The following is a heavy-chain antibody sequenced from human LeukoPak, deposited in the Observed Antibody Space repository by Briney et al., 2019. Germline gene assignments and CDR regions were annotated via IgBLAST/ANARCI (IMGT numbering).Heavy chain of an antibody. CDR1: GFTFSTFA. CDR3: ARAPPYCSSTSCYRKYYYYYYYMDV. CDR2: TSYDESNK. V-gene: IGHV3-30-3*01. D-gene: IGHD2-2*02. Sequence: GGSLRLSCVASGFTFSTFAMHWVRQAPGKGLEWVALTSYDESNKRCADSVKGRYTISRDNSKNTLYLQMNSLRVEDTAVYYCARAPPYCSSTSCYRKYYYYYYYMDVWGKGTTVTVSS. J-gene: IGHJ6*03.